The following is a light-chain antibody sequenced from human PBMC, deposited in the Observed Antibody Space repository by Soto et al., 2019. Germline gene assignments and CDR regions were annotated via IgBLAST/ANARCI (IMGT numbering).Light chain of an antibody. CDR2: VAS. CDR1: QDISSY. V-gene: IGKV1-8*01. CDR3: QQSYSTPFT. J-gene: IGKJ2*01. Sequence: AIRMTQSPSSLSASPGDRVTITCRASQDISSYLAWYQQKPGKAPNLLIYVASTLQSGVPSRFSGSGSGTDFTLTISRLQSEDFATYYCQQSYSTPFTFGQGTKVDIK.